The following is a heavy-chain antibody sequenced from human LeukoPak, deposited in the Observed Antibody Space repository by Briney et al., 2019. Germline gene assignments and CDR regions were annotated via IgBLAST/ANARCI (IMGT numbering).Heavy chain of an antibody. CDR3: ARVGCSGGTCYDY. CDR2: ISSGSNYI. J-gene: IGHJ4*02. Sequence: GGPLRLSCAASGFTFSSYSMYWVRPAPGKGLEWVSFISSGSNYIYYIDSVKGRFTISRDNAKNSLYLQMTSLRVEDTAIYYCARVGCSGGTCYDYWGQGTLVTVSS. CDR1: GFTFSSYS. D-gene: IGHD2-15*01. V-gene: IGHV3-21*01.